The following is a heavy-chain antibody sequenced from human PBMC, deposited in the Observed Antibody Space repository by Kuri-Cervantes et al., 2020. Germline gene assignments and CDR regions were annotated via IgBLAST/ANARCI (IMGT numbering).Heavy chain of an antibody. D-gene: IGHD6-6*01. CDR2: IYSGGST. V-gene: IGHV3-53*01. Sequence: GESLKISCAASGFTVSSNYMSWVRQAPGKGLEWVSVIYSGGSTYYADSVKGRFTISRDNSKNSLYLQMNSLRAEDTAVYYCARDRPADYWGQGTLVTVSS. J-gene: IGHJ4*02. CDR1: GFTVSSNY. CDR3: ARDRPADY.